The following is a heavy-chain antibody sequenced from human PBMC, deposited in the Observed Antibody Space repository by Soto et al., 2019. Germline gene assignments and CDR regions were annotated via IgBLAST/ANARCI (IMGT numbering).Heavy chain of an antibody. Sequence: GGSLRLSCAASGFFFSSYAMNWVRQAPGKGLEWVSAISNNGYDTYYAESVRGRFTISRDNSINTLYLQMSRLRTEDTAVYYCAHPRGYGVFDAVDIWGQGTMVTVSS. D-gene: IGHD4-17*01. CDR2: ISNNGYDT. V-gene: IGHV3-23*01. CDR1: GFFFSSYA. J-gene: IGHJ3*02. CDR3: AHPRGYGVFDAVDI.